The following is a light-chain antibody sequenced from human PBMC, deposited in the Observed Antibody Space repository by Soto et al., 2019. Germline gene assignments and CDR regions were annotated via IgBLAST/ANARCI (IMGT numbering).Light chain of an antibody. Sequence: DIQMTQSPSTLSASVGDRVTITCRARQNINRWLAWYQQSPGKAPNLLIHKASTLEVGVPSRFSGSASGTEFKLTISSLQPDDFAVYFCLQYNVYPLSFGGGTKVEIK. CDR2: KAS. V-gene: IGKV1-5*03. CDR1: QNINRW. J-gene: IGKJ4*01. CDR3: LQYNVYPLS.